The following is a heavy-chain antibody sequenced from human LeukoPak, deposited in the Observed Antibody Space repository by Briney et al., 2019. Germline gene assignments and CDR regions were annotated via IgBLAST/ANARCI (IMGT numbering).Heavy chain of an antibody. CDR1: GFTFSSYA. D-gene: IGHD3/OR15-3a*01. CDR2: ISSSGIST. CDR3: AKDRGDWDTNDAFDI. Sequence: GGSLRLSCAASGFTFSSYAMNWVRQAPGKGLEWVSAISSSGISTYYADSVKGRFTISRDNSKNTLYLLMNSLRAEDTAVYYCAKDRGDWDTNDAFDIWGQGTMVTVSS. J-gene: IGHJ3*02. V-gene: IGHV3-23*01.